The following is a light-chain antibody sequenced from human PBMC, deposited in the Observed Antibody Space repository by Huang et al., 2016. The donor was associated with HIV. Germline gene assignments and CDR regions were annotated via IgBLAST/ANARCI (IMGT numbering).Light chain of an antibody. J-gene: IGKJ5*01. V-gene: IGKV1-NL1*01. CDR2: AAS. Sequence: DIQMTQSPSSLSASVGDRVTITCRASQDIRSSLAWYQQQPGKAPKLLLFAASRLESGVPSSFSGSGSGTDYTLTISSLQPEDCATYYCQQYYTTPRDTFGQGTRLAIK. CDR1: QDIRSS. CDR3: QQYYTTPRDT.